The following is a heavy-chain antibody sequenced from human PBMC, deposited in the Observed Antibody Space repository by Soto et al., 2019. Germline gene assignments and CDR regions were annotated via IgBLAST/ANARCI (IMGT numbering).Heavy chain of an antibody. J-gene: IGHJ6*02. CDR1: GYSFTSYW. V-gene: IGHV5-51*01. CDR2: IYPGDSDT. CDR3: ARHSYSRSWFYFYYGLDV. D-gene: IGHD6-13*01. Sequence: GESLKISCKGSGYSFTSYWIGWVRQMPGKGLEWMGIIYPGDSDTRYSPSFQGQVTISAGKSISTAYLQWSSLKASDTAMYYCARHSYSRSWFYFYYGLDVWGQGTPVTVPS.